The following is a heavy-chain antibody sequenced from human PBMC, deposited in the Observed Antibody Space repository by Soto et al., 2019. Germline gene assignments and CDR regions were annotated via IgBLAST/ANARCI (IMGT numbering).Heavy chain of an antibody. CDR1: GGSISSGDYY. Sequence: QVQLQESGPGLVKPSQTLSLTCTVSGGSISSGDYYWSWIRQPPGKGLEWIGYIYYSGSTYYNPSLKSRVTIAVDTSKNQFSLKLSSVTAADTAVYYCARATIFGVVIFDYWGQGTLVTVSS. CDR2: IYYSGST. V-gene: IGHV4-30-4*01. D-gene: IGHD3-3*01. CDR3: ARATIFGVVIFDY. J-gene: IGHJ4*02.